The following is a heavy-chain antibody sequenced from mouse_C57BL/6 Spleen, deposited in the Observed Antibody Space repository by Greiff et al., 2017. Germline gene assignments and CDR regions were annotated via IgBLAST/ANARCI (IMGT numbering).Heavy chain of an antibody. CDR3: ARYYYGSSPYWYFDV. Sequence: VHLVESGPGLVAPSQSLSITCTVSGFSLTSYAISWVRQPPGKGLEWLGVIWTGGGTNYNSALKSRLSISKDNSKSQVFLKMNSLQTDDTARYYCARYYYGSSPYWYFDVWGTGTTVTVSS. V-gene: IGHV2-9-1*01. CDR2: IWTGGGT. J-gene: IGHJ1*03. D-gene: IGHD1-1*01. CDR1: GFSLTSYA.